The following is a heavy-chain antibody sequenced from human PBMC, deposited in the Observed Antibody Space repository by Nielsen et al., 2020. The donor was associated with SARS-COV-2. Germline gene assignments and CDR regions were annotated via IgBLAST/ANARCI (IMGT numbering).Heavy chain of an antibody. CDR2: ISYDGSNK. Sequence: GESRKISCAASGFTFSSYGMHWVRQAPGKGLEWVEVISYDGSNKYYADSVKGRFTISRDNSKNTLYLQMNSLRAEDTAVYYCAKDLGPGYVAAAMLGYYYYYGMDVWGQGTTVTVSS. J-gene: IGHJ6*02. D-gene: IGHD2-2*01. CDR1: GFTFSSYG. CDR3: AKDLGPGYVAAAMLGYYYYYGMDV. V-gene: IGHV3-30*18.